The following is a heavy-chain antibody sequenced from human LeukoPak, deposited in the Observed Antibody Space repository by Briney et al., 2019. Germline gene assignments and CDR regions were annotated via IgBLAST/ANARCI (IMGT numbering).Heavy chain of an antibody. CDR2: INPNSGDP. CDR1: GYXFTGYY. D-gene: IGHD6-6*01. Sequence: GASVKVSCKASGYXFTGYYINWVRQAPGQGLEWLGWINPNSGDPKYAQKFQGRVTMTRDTSISTAHMELSRLKSDDTAVYYCAREWQLGYYYGLDVWGQGTTVTVSS. V-gene: IGHV1-2*02. CDR3: AREWQLGYYYGLDV. J-gene: IGHJ6*02.